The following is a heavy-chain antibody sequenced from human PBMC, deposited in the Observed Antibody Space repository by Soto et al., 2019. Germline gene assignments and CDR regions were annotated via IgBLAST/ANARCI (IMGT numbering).Heavy chain of an antibody. V-gene: IGHV4-4*02. CDR2: IYHSGST. D-gene: IGHD2-2*01. J-gene: IGHJ6*02. CDR1: GGSISSSNW. Sequence: QVQLQESGPGLVKPSGTLSLTCAVSGGSISSSNWWSWVRQPPGKGLEWIGEIYHSGSTNYNPSLKIRATISVDKSKNQFSLKLSSVTAEDTAVYYCARVVGGYYYGMDVWGQGTTVTVSS. CDR3: ARVVGGYYYGMDV.